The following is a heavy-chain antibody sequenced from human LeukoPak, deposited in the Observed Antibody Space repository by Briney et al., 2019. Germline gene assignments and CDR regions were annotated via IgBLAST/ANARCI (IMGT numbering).Heavy chain of an antibody. CDR1: GGPITSGSYY. CDR3: ASGGDSQRLAGAFDI. V-gene: IGHV4-31*03. J-gene: IGHJ3*02. D-gene: IGHD2-21*02. CDR2: IYYSGIT. Sequence: SETLSLTCTVSGGPITSGSYYWTWIRQHPGKGLEWIGYIYYSGITYYNPFLKGRLTISLDTSKSQFSLKLSSVTAADTAVYYCASGGDSQRLAGAFDIWGQGTMVTVSS.